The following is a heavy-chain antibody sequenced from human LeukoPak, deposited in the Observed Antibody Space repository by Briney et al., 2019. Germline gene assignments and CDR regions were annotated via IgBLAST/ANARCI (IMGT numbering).Heavy chain of an antibody. Sequence: PSETLSLTCTVSGGSISSSSYYWGWIRQPPGKGLEWIGSIYYSGSTYYNPSLKSRVTISVDTSKNQFSLKLSSVTAADTAVYYCARHRCSGGSCYPMNWFDPWGQGTLVTVSS. CDR3: ARHRCSGGSCYPMNWFDP. CDR1: GGSISSSSYY. J-gene: IGHJ5*02. CDR2: IYYSGST. V-gene: IGHV4-39*01. D-gene: IGHD2-15*01.